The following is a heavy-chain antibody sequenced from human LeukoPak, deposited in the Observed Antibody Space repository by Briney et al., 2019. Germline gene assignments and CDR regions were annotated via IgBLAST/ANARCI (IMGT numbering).Heavy chain of an antibody. CDR2: TSSSGDRK. CDR3: VKLKPGFDY. CDR1: GFTFSSYA. V-gene: IGHV3-23*01. J-gene: IGHJ4*02. Sequence: PGGSLRLSCAASGFTFSSYAMSWVRQAPGKGLEWVSATSSSGDRKYYADSVKGRFTISRDNSKNTLFLQMNSLRAEDTAVYYCVKLKPGFDYWGQGTQVTVSS.